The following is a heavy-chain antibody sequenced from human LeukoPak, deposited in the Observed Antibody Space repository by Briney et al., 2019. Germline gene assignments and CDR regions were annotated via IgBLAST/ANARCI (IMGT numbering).Heavy chain of an antibody. V-gene: IGHV4-39*01. CDR2: IYYSGST. D-gene: IGHD5-18*01. CDR3: GRSKSTALDH. J-gene: IGHJ5*02. CDR1: GGSISSSSYH. Sequence: PSETLSLTCTVSGGSISSSSYHWGWIRQPPGKGLEWIVSIYYSGSTYYNPSLKSRVTISVDASKNQFSLKLSSVTAADTAVYYCGRSKSTALDHWGQGTLVTVSS.